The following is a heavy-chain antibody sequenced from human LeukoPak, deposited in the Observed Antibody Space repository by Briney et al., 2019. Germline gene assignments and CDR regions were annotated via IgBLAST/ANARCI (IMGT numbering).Heavy chain of an antibody. V-gene: IGHV3-23*01. CDR1: GFTFRTYT. J-gene: IGHJ4*02. CDR2: IGGSSEST. Sequence: PGGSLRLSCAASGFTFRTYTMSWIRQAPGKGLEWVSAIGGSSESTYYADSVKGRFTISRDFSRNTLYLQMNSLRAEDTAVYYCAKWQAPSGPPGDWGQGTLVTVSS. D-gene: IGHD6-13*01. CDR3: AKWQAPSGPPGD.